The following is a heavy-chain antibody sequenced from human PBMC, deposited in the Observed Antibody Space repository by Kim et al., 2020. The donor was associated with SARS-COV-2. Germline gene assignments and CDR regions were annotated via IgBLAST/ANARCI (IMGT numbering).Heavy chain of an antibody. CDR1: GFTFSSYG. Sequence: GGSLRLSCAASGFTFSSYGMHWVRQAPGKGLEWVAVISYDGSNKYYADSVKGRFTISRDNSKNTLYLQMNSLRAEDTAVYYCAKPRVPSSGWYDYYYYGMDVWGQGTTDTVSS. CDR3: AKPRVPSSGWYDYYYYGMDV. J-gene: IGHJ6*02. CDR2: ISYDGSNK. D-gene: IGHD6-19*01. V-gene: IGHV3-30*18.